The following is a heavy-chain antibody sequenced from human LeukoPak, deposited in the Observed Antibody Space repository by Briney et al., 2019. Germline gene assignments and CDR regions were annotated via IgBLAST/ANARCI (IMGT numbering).Heavy chain of an antibody. V-gene: IGHV4-61*02. D-gene: IGHD3-3*01. CDR2: IYTSGST. CDR3: ASSRSITIFGVVITPFDY. Sequence: SETLSLTCTVSGGSISSGSYYWSWIRQPAWKGLEWIGRIYTSGSTNYNPSLKSRVTISVDTSKNQFSLKLSSVTAAATAVYYCASSRSITIFGVVITPFDYWGQGTLVTVSS. CDR1: GGSISSGSYY. J-gene: IGHJ4*02.